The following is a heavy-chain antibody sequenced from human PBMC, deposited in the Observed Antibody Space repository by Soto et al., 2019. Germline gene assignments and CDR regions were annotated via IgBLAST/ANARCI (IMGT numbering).Heavy chain of an antibody. J-gene: IGHJ6*03. CDR3: ARAMYYDFWSGYYEPYYMDV. Sequence: GGSLRLSCAASGFTVSSNYMSWVRQAPGKGLEWVSVIYSGGSTYYADSVKGRFTISRDNSKNTLYLQMNSLRAEDTAVYYCARAMYYDFWSGYYEPYYMDVWGKGTTVTVSS. CDR2: IYSGGST. V-gene: IGHV3-66*01. CDR1: GFTVSSNY. D-gene: IGHD3-3*01.